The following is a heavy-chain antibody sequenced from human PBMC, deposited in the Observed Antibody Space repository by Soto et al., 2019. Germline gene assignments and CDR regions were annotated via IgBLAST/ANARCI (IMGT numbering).Heavy chain of an antibody. CDR2: INHSGST. CDR1: GGSFSGYY. J-gene: IGHJ4*02. CDR3: ARNSVYSSSWYYSDY. D-gene: IGHD6-13*01. Sequence: SETLSLTCAVYGGSFSGYYWSWIRQPPGKGLEWIGEINHSGSTNYNPSLKSRVTISVDTSKNQFSLKLSSVTAADTAVYYCARNSVYSSSWYYSDYWGQGTLVTVSS. V-gene: IGHV4-34*01.